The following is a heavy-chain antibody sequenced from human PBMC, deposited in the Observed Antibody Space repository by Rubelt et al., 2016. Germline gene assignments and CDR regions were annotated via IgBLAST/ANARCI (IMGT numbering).Heavy chain of an antibody. J-gene: IGHJ5*02. Sequence: LKSRVTISVDTSKNQFSLKLSSVTAADTAVCYCARQGGYCSSTSCYWNWFDPWGQGTLVTVSS. V-gene: IGHV4-39*01. D-gene: IGHD2-2*01. CDR3: ARQGGYCSSTSCYWNWFDP.